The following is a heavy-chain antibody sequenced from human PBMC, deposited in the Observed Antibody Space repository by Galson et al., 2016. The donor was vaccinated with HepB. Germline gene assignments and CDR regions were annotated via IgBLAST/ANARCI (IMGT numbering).Heavy chain of an antibody. CDR1: GDSVSSNSAT. J-gene: IGHJ4*02. D-gene: IGHD6-19*01. CDR2: TYYRSIGGSKWYH. CDR3: ARVPVSGWPYFDY. V-gene: IGHV6-1*01. Sequence: CAISGDSVSSNSATWNWIRQSPSRGLEWLGRTYYRSIGGSKWYHDYAVSVNSRLTINPDTSSNHFSLLLNSVTPEDTAVYYCARVPVSGWPYFDYWGQGTLVTVSS.